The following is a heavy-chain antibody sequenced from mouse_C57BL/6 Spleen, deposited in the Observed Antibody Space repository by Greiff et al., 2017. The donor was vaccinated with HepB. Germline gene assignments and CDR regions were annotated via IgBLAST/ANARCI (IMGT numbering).Heavy chain of an antibody. J-gene: IGHJ2*01. D-gene: IGHD4-1*02. CDR3: ARFNWDAFDY. Sequence: LVEPGASVKISCKASGYTFTDYYMNWVKQSHGKSLEWIGDINPNNGGTSYNQKFKGKATLTVDKSSSTAYMELRSLTSEDSAVYYCARFNWDAFDYWGQGTTLTVSS. CDR2: INPNNGGT. CDR1: GYTFTDYY. V-gene: IGHV1-26*01.